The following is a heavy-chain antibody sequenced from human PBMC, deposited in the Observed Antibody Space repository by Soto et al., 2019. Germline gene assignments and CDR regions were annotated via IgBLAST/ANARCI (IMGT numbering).Heavy chain of an antibody. CDR2: IYYSGST. D-gene: IGHD5-18*01. J-gene: IGHJ5*02. CDR3: ASYGSYGERWFDP. V-gene: IGHV4-30-4*01. CDR1: GGSISSGDYY. Sequence: SETLSLTCTVSGGSISSGDYYWSWIRQPPGKGLEWIGYIYYSGSTYYNPSLKSRVTISVDTSKNQFSLKLSSVTAADTAVYYCASYGSYGERWFDPWGQGTLVTVSS.